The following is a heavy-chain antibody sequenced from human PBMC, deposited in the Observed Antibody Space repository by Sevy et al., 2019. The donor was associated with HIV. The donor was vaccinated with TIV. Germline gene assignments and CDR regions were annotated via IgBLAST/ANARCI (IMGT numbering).Heavy chain of an antibody. CDR3: ARDGGYCSGGSCYIDAFDI. V-gene: IGHV3-30-3*01. CDR1: GFTFSSYA. D-gene: IGHD2-15*01. Sequence: GGSLRLSCAASGFTFSSYAMHWVRQAPGKGLEWVAVISYDGSNKYYEDSVKGRSTISRDNSKNTLYLQMNSLRAEDTAVYYCARDGGYCSGGSCYIDAFDIWGQGTMVTVSS. CDR2: ISYDGSNK. J-gene: IGHJ3*02.